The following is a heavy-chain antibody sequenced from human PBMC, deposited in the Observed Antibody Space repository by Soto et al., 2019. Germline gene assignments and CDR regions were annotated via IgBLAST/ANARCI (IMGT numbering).Heavy chain of an antibody. CDR1: GFTFSSYA. CDR3: ARDTAMILGYYYGMDV. D-gene: IGHD5-18*01. V-gene: IGHV3-30-3*01. J-gene: IGHJ6*02. Sequence: QVQLEESGGGVVQPGRSLRLSCAASGFTFSSYAMHWVRQAPGKGLEWVAVISYDGSNKYYADSVKGRFTISRDNSKNTLYLQMNSLRAEDTAVYYCARDTAMILGYYYGMDVWGQGTTVTVS. CDR2: ISYDGSNK.